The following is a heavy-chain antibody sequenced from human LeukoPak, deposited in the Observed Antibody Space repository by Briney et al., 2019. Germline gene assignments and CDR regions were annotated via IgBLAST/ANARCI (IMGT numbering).Heavy chain of an antibody. CDR2: IDPAGPDT. CDR1: GFSFNSYW. V-gene: IGHV3-7*01. CDR3: GRFGYVAGIDL. J-gene: IGHJ4*02. D-gene: IGHD6-19*01. Sequence: GGSLRLSCAASGFSFNSYWMTWVRQPPGRGLEGVANIDPAGPDTYHAAPVKGRFTISRDNAKNLVYLQMNTLRAEDTAVYSCGRFGYVAGIDLWGQGTLVTVSS.